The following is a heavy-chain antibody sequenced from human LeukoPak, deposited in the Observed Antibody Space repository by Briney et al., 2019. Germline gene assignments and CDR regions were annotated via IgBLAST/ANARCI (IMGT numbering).Heavy chain of an antibody. V-gene: IGHV4-39*07. CDR1: GGSISSSSYY. CDR2: IYYSGST. CDR3: ARVLLRGVTGYYFDY. J-gene: IGHJ4*02. Sequence: PSETLSLTCTVSGGSISSSSYYWGWIRQPPGKGLEWIGSIYYSGSTYYNPSLKSRVTISVDTSKNQFSLKLSSVTAADTAVYYCARVLLRGVTGYYFDYWGQGTLVTVSS. D-gene: IGHD3-10*01.